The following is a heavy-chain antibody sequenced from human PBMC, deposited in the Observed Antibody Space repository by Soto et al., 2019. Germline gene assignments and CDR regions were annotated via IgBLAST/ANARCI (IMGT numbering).Heavy chain of an antibody. CDR3: AKGRYDFWSQYYFDS. V-gene: IGHV3-9*01. CDR1: GLNFDDFA. Sequence: PGGSLRLSCVVTGLNFDDFAIHWVRQAPGKGLEWVSGITWNSRVLAYADSVKGRFTISRDNARNSLYLQMDSLRDEDTALYYCAKGRYDFWSQYYFDSWGQGTLVTVSS. CDR2: ITWNSRVL. D-gene: IGHD3-3*01. J-gene: IGHJ4*02.